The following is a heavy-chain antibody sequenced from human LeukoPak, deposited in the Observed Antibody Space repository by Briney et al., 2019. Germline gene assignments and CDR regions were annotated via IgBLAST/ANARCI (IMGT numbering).Heavy chain of an antibody. J-gene: IGHJ4*02. V-gene: IGHV3-72*01. CDR3: ARIGYSDPNFDY. D-gene: IGHD5-18*01. CDR1: GLTFSDHY. CDR2: IRNKADRSTA. Sequence: GGSLRLSCAVSGLTFSDHYMDWVRQAPGKGLEWVGRIRNKADRSTAEYAASVKGRFTISRDDSKSSLYLQMDSLKTEDTAVYYCARIGYSDPNFDYWGQGTLVTVSS.